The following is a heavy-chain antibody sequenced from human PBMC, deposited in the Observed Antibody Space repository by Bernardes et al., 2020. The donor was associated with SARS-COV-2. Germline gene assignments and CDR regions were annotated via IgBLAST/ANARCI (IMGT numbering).Heavy chain of an antibody. CDR3: ARDLWPPRGNSRFD. D-gene: IGHD1-1*01. CDR1: GFTFNSYS. CDR2: ISSSDTTI. J-gene: IGHJ4*02. V-gene: IGHV3-48*01. Sequence: GGSLRLSCVVSGFTFNSYSMNWVRQAPGKGLEWISYISSSDTTIYYADSVKGRFTISRDNAKNSLYLQMNSLRAEDTAVYYCARDLWPPRGNSRFDWGQGTLVTVSS.